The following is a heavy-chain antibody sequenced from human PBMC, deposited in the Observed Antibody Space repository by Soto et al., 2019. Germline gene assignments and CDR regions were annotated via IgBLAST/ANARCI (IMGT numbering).Heavy chain of an antibody. CDR3: ARRGGFGEHYYFDY. CDR1: VYSFPNYW. CDR2: IYLGDSDT. J-gene: IGHJ4*02. D-gene: IGHD3-10*01. Sequence: PGESLKISCRDSVYSFPNYWIAWVRQLPGKGLEWMGIIYLGDSDTRYSPSFQGQVTISADKSISTAYVQWSSLKASDTAMYYCARRGGFGEHYYFDYWGQGTLVTVSS. V-gene: IGHV5-51*01.